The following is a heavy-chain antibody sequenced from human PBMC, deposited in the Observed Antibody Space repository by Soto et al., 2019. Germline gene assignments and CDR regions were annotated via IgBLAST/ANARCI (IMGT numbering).Heavy chain of an antibody. V-gene: IGHV1-2*02. D-gene: IGHD1-1*01. CDR3: AREPATAKPEGVDF. CDR2: INPNSGGT. J-gene: IGHJ4*02. CDR1: GYTFSDYY. Sequence: ASVKVSCKASGYTFSDYYIHWVRQAPGQGLEWMGWINPNSGGTEYAPKFQGGVTTTRDTSITTAYMELSRLRSGDTAVYYCAREPATAKPEGVDFWGQGTLVTVSS.